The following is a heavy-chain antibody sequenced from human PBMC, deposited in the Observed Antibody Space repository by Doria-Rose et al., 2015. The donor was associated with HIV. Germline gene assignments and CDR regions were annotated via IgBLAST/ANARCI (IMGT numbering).Heavy chain of an antibody. CDR2: IFSDDER. CDR1: GVSLSSPGMG. J-gene: IGHJ4*02. CDR3: ARIRSSRWYHKYYFDF. V-gene: IGHV2-26*01. Sequence: QVTLKESGPVLVKPTETLTLTCTVSGVSLSSPGMGVSWIRQPPRKALEWLANIFSDDERSYKTSLKSRLTISRGTSKSQVVLTMTDMDPVDTATYYCARIRSSRWYHKYYFDFWGQGTLVIVS. D-gene: IGHD6-13*01.